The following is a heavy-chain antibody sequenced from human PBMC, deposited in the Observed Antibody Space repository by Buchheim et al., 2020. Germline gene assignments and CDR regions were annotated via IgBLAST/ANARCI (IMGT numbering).Heavy chain of an antibody. D-gene: IGHD5-12*01. CDR1: GYTFTGYF. CDR2: INPNSGET. J-gene: IGHJ4*02. CDR3: ARLAGAYETIN. V-gene: IGHV1-2*06. Sequence: QVQLVQSGAEVKKPGASVKVSCKASGYTFTGYFIHWVRQAPGQGLEWMGRINPNSGETNYPQKFQGRVTMTRDTSISTAYMELSRLKTDDTAVYCCARLAGAYETINWGQGTL.